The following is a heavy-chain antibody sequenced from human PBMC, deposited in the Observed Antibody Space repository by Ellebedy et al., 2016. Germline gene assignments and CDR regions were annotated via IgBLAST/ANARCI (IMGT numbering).Heavy chain of an antibody. V-gene: IGHV2-5*02. Sequence: SGPTLVKPTQTLTLTCTFSGFSLSTSGVGVGWIRQPPGKALEWLALIYWDDDKRYSPSLKSRLTITKDTSKNQVVLTMTNMDPVDTATYYCALQYQSLVENWFDPWGQGTLVTVSS. CDR2: IYWDDDK. CDR1: GFSLSTSGVG. D-gene: IGHD2-2*01. CDR3: ALQYQSLVENWFDP. J-gene: IGHJ5*02.